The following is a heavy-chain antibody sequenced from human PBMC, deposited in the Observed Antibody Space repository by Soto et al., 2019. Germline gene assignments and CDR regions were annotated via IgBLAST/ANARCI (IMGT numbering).Heavy chain of an antibody. D-gene: IGHD4-17*01. J-gene: IGHJ5*02. CDR1: NGSIDNTVFF. Sequence: QVQLQESGPGLVRPSQTLSLTCTVSNGSIDNTVFFWNWIRQHPGRGLEWIGYISYSGKTFYNPSLQSPVSMSLDTSTNQFSLKLSSVTAADTAVYFCARHLSGDYPNANWFDPWGQGTLVTVSS. CDR3: ARHLSGDYPNANWFDP. V-gene: IGHV4-31*01. CDR2: ISYSGKT.